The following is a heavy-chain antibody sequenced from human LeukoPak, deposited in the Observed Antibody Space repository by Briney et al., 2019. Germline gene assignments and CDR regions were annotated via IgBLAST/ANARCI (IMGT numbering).Heavy chain of an antibody. CDR3: AKDFSSSWLYYFDY. J-gene: IGHJ4*02. V-gene: IGHV3-30*02. Sequence: GGSLRLSCAASGFSFSSYLMHWVRQAPGKGLEWVALIGFDVSKIYYADSVKGRFTISRDNSKNTLYLQMNSLRAEDTAVYYCAKDFSSSWLYYFDYWGQGTLVTVSS. CDR1: GFSFSSYL. CDR2: IGFDVSKI. D-gene: IGHD6-13*01.